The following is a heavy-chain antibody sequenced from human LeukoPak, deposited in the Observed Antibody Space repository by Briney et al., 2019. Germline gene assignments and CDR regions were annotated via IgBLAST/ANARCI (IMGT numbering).Heavy chain of an antibody. CDR3: VESGGYYYLDG. J-gene: IGHJ6*03. CDR2: DSWNSYII. CDR1: VFIYYDFS. D-gene: IGHD2-15*01. Sequence: PGSSLRLPCAASVFIYYDFSMHWVPQAPGKGLEWVSSDSWNSYIIDYADSVRGRFTISRDNDQNSLYLEMNSLRAEDAAVYYCVESGGYYYLDGGGKGTTVIV. V-gene: IGHV3-9*01.